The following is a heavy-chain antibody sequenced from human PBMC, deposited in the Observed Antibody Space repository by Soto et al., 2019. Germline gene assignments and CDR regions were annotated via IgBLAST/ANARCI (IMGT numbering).Heavy chain of an antibody. CDR3: ARRRVVPAAIDGAFDP. Sequence: PSETLSLTCTVSGGSISSYYWSWIRQPPGKGLEWIGYIYYSGSTNYNPSLKSRVTISVDTSKNQFSLKLSSVTAADTAVYYCARRRVVPAAIDGAFDPWGQGTLVTVSS. V-gene: IGHV4-59*01. D-gene: IGHD2-2*02. CDR2: IYYSGST. J-gene: IGHJ5*02. CDR1: GGSISSYY.